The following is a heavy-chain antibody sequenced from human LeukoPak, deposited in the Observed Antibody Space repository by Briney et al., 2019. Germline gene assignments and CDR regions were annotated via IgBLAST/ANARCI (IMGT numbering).Heavy chain of an antibody. J-gene: IGHJ6*03. CDR2: IRYNGNNQ. V-gene: IGHV3-30*02. D-gene: IGHD3-10*01. CDR3: AKDSAFYYIDV. Sequence: GGSLRLSCAASGFTFNNYGMHWVRQAPGKGLEWVAFIRYNGNNQYYADSVKGRFTISRDNSKNTLYLQMNSLEGDDTAVYYCAKDSAFYYIDVWGKGTTVIISS. CDR1: GFTFNNYG.